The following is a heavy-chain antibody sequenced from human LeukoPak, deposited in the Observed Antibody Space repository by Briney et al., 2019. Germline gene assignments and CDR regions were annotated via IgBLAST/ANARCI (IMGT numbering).Heavy chain of an antibody. Sequence: GGSLRLSCAASGFTFSSYAMSWVRQAQGKGLEWVSGISGSGGITDSADSVKGRFTISRDNSKNTLYLQMNSLRAEDAAVYYCAKAFKTGYNVDTLDYWGQGTLVTVSS. CDR2: ISGSGGIT. CDR3: AKAFKTGYNVDTLDY. J-gene: IGHJ4*02. D-gene: IGHD5-24*01. V-gene: IGHV3-23*01. CDR1: GFTFSSYA.